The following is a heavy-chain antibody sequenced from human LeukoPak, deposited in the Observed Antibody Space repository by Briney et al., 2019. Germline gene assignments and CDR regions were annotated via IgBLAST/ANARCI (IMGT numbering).Heavy chain of an antibody. V-gene: IGHV1-46*01. D-gene: IGHD3-3*01. J-gene: IGHJ6*02. CDR3: ARDARYYDFWSGTDYYGMDV. CDR2: INPSGGST. CDR1: GYTFTSYY. Sequence: ASVKVSCKASGYTFTSYYMHWVRQAPGQGLEWMGIINPSGGSTSYAQKFQGRVTMTRDTSTGTVYMELSSLRSEDTAVYYCARDARYYDFWSGTDYYGMDVWGQGTTVTVSS.